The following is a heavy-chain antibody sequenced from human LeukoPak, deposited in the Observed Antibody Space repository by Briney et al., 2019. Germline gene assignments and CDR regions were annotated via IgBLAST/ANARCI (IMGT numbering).Heavy chain of an antibody. V-gene: IGHV3-23*01. CDR3: ARAASLYCSGNDCYWAFDR. J-gene: IGHJ5*02. D-gene: IGHD2-15*01. CDR1: GFTFSSYA. Sequence: GGSLRLSCAASGFTFSSYAMNWVRQAPGKGLEWVSAISGSGGSTYYADSVKGRFTISRDNAKNSLYLQINSLRAEDTAVYYCARAASLYCSGNDCYWAFDRWGQGTLVTVSS. CDR2: ISGSGGST.